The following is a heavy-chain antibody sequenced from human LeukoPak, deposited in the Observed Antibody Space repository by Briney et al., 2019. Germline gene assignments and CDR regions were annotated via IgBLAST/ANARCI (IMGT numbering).Heavy chain of an antibody. CDR3: ARGRYDWNDVGYFDY. V-gene: IGHV3-23*01. CDR2: IFGNGRTT. CDR1: GFTFSTYA. J-gene: IGHJ4*02. Sequence: GGSLRLSCAASGFTFSTYAMSWVRQAPGKGLEWVSAIFGNGRTTYSADSVKGRFAISRDNSKNTLYLQMNSLRAEDTAVYYCARGRYDWNDVGYFDYWGQGTLVSVSS. D-gene: IGHD1-1*01.